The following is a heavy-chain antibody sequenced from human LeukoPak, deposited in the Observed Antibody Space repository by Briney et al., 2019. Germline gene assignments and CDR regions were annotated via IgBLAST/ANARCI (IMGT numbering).Heavy chain of an antibody. Sequence: PGGSLRLSCAASGFTFSSYSINWVRQAPGKGLEWVSSISSSSSYIYYADSVKGRFTISRDNSKNTLYLQMNSLRAEDTAVYYCARLRGYSYGYLDYWGQGTLVTVSS. J-gene: IGHJ4*02. CDR1: GFTFSSYS. D-gene: IGHD5-18*01. V-gene: IGHV3-21*04. CDR3: ARLRGYSYGYLDY. CDR2: ISSSSSYI.